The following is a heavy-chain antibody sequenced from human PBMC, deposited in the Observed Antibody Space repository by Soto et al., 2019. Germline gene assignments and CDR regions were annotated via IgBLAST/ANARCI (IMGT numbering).Heavy chain of an antibody. D-gene: IGHD2-15*01. J-gene: IGHJ4*02. Sequence: QVQLQESGPGLVKPSETLSLTCTVSGGSISSYYWSWIRQPPGKGLEWIGYIYYTGSTNYNPSLKSRVTTSVDTSKNQFSLKLTSVTAADTAVYYCARFVPCSDGSCALDSWGQGTLVTVSS. CDR3: ARFVPCSDGSCALDS. CDR1: GGSISSYY. V-gene: IGHV4-59*12. CDR2: IYYTGST.